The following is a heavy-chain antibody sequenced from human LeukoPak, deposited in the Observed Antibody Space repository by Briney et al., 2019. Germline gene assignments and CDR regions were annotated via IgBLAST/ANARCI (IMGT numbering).Heavy chain of an antibody. CDR3: ARVVTAWSKDV. Sequence: GGSLRLSCAASGFTFSDYYMSWIRQAPGKGLEWVSYISSSGSTIYYADSVKGRFTISRDNAKNSLYLQMNSLRAEDTALYYCARVVTAWSKDVWGKGTTVTVSS. V-gene: IGHV3-11*04. D-gene: IGHD2-21*02. J-gene: IGHJ6*04. CDR2: ISSSGSTI. CDR1: GFTFSDYY.